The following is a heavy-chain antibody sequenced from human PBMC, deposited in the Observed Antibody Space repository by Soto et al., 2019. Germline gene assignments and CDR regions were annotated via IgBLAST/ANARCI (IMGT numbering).Heavy chain of an antibody. CDR3: ARAGYCSGGTCFHGNCDY. CDR2: INPNGGST. V-gene: IGHV1-46*01. D-gene: IGHD2-15*01. CDR1: GYTFTTYY. J-gene: IGHJ4*02. Sequence: QVQLVQSGAEVKRPGASVKVSCKASGYTFTTYYMHWVRQAPGQGLEWLGIINPNGGSTTYAQKFRGRVTMTSDTSTSTVYLELSSLRAEDTAVYYCARAGYCSGGTCFHGNCDYWGQGTLVTVSA.